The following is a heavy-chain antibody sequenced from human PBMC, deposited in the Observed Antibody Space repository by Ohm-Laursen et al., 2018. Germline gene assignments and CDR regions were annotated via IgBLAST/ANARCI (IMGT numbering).Heavy chain of an antibody. Sequence: SLRLSCAASGFTFSSYGIHWVRQAPDKGLVWVSRVTGSGGSAIYAGSVKGRFTISRDNAKNTLDLQMNSLRADDTAVYYCARNAAPRGGSSSAGTYCYGLDVWGQGTTVTVSS. V-gene: IGHV3-74*01. CDR3: ARNAAPRGGSSSAGTYCYGLDV. J-gene: IGHJ6*02. CDR1: GFTFSSYG. CDR2: VTGSGGSA. D-gene: IGHD6-6*01.